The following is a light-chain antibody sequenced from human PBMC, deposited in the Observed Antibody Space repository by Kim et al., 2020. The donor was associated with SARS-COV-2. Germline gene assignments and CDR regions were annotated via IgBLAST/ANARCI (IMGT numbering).Light chain of an antibody. V-gene: IGKV1D-16*01. CDR2: AAY. J-gene: IGKJ1*01. CDR3: QLYDSYPRT. CDR1: QSISSW. Sequence: DIQMTQSPSSLSASVGDRVTITCRASQSISSWLAWYQRHTEKAPKSLIYAAYSLQSGVPSRFRGSGSGTDFTLTINSLQPEDFATYYCQLYDSYPRTFSQGTKVDIK.